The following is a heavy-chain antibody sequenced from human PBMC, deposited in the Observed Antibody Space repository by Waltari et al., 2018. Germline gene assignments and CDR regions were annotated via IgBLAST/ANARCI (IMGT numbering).Heavy chain of an antibody. CDR3: ARLPTKYFDSSGWGFFDQ. Sequence: HVQLQESGPGLVRPSETLSLTCTVTGDFPSDDHWTWIRQAPGKGLEWIAYLRNTEATNCTPSLESRVTISTVTSKKQFSLRLTSVTAADTAVYYCARLPTKYFDSSGWGFFDQWGQGILVTVSS. CDR1: GDFPSDDH. D-gene: IGHD3-22*01. CDR2: LRNTEAT. J-gene: IGHJ4*02. V-gene: IGHV4-59*08.